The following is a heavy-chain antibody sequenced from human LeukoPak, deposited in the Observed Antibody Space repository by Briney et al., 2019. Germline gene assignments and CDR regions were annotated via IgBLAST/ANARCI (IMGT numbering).Heavy chain of an antibody. J-gene: IGHJ4*02. D-gene: IGHD3-22*01. CDR3: AKDRYYDSSGYYSDYFDY. V-gene: IGHV3-23*01. Sequence: GGSLRLSCAASGFTFSSYAMSWVRQAPGKGLEWVSAISGSGGSTYYADSVKGRFTISRDNSKNTLYLQMNSLRAEDTAVYYCAKDRYYDSSGYYSDYFDYWGQGTLVTVYS. CDR1: GFTFSSYA. CDR2: ISGSGGST.